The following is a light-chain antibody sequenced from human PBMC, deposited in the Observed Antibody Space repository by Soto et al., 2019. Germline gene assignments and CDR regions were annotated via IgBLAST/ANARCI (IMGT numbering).Light chain of an antibody. Sequence: QSVLTQPASVSGSPGQSITISCTGTSTDLHNNNYVSWYQQHPGRAPKLIIYDVNKRPSGVPDRFSGSKYGNTASLTVSGLQAEDEGDYYCVSFAGGTYVFGTGTKGTVL. J-gene: IGLJ1*01. CDR1: STDLHNNNY. CDR2: DVN. CDR3: VSFAGGTYV. V-gene: IGLV2-8*01.